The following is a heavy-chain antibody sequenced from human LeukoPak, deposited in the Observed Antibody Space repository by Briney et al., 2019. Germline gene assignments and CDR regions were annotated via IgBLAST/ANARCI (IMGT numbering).Heavy chain of an antibody. CDR3: ARPVDCGGDCSYFDY. CDR1: GGSFSGYY. D-gene: IGHD2-21*02. CDR2: INHSGST. Sequence: PSETLSLTCAVYGGSFSGYYWSWIRQPPGKGLEWIGEINHSGSTNYNPSLKSRVTISVDTSKNQFSLKLSSVTAADTAVYYCARPVDCGGDCSYFDYWGQGTLVTVSS. V-gene: IGHV4-34*01. J-gene: IGHJ4*02.